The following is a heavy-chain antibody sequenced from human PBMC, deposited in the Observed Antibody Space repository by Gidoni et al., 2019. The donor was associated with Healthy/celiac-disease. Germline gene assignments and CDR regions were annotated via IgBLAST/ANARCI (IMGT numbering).Heavy chain of an antibody. D-gene: IGHD6-19*01. CDR3: AKRVGGSSGLPNWYFDL. CDR2: ISGSGGST. J-gene: IGHJ2*01. V-gene: IGHV3-23*01. CDR1: GFTFSSYA. Sequence: EVQLLESGGGLVQPGGYLRRSCAAAGFTFSSYAISWVRQAPGKGLEWVSAISGSGGSTYSADSVKGRFTISRDNSKNTLYLQMNSLRAEDTAVYYCAKRVGGSSGLPNWYFDLWGRGTLVTVSS.